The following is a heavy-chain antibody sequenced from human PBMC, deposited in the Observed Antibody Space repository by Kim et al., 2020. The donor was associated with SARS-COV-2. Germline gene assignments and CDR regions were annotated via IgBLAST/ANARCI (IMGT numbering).Heavy chain of an antibody. CDR2: IDEKGST. D-gene: IGHD1-1*01. CDR1: GGSISSYS. CDR3: ARRLRRSTGEALDI. V-gene: IGHV4-59*08. Sequence: SETLSLTCTVSGGSISSYSWTWIRQPTGKGLEWIIYIDEKGSTNHNPSLKSRVTMSMDTSNNQLSLELSTVTAADTAIYYCARRLRRSTGEALDIWGPGTLVTVSS. J-gene: IGHJ3*02.